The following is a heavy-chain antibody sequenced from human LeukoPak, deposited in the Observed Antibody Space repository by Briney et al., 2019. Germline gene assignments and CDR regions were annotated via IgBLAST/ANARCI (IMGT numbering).Heavy chain of an antibody. CDR2: ISGSGGST. CDR3: AKARVVPAAMGAIDY. D-gene: IGHD2-2*01. J-gene: IGHJ4*02. CDR1: GFTFSSYA. Sequence: GGSLRLSCAASGFTFSSYAMSRVRQAPGKGLEWVSAISGSGGSTYYADSVKGRFTISRDNSKNTLYLQMNSLRAEDTAVYYCAKARVVPAAMGAIDYWGQGTLVTVSS. V-gene: IGHV3-23*01.